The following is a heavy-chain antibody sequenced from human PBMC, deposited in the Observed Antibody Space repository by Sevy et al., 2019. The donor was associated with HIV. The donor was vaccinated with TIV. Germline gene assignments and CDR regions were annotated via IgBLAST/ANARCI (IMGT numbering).Heavy chain of an antibody. CDR1: GFTFSRFA. Sequence: GGSLRLSCAASGFTFSRFALHWVRQAPGKGLEWVAVISYDGGEKYYADSVKGRITISRDNSKNTVFLQMNSLRAEDTAIYYCARNFVPDTTSYFGPLDYWGRGTLVTVSS. CDR2: ISYDGGEK. V-gene: IGHV3-30-3*01. CDR3: ARNFVPDTTSYFGPLDY. J-gene: IGHJ4*02. D-gene: IGHD3-9*01.